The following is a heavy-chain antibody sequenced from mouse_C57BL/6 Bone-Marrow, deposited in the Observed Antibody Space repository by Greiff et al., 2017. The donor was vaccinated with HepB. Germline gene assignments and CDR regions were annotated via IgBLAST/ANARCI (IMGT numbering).Heavy chain of an antibody. Sequence: EVMLVESGGGLVKPGGSLKLSCAASGFTFSSYAMSWVRQTPEKRLEWVATISDGGSYTYYPDNVKGRFTISRDNAKNNLYLQRSHLKSEDTAMYYCARGGPTIVTTWYFDVWGTGTTVTVSS. CDR2: ISDGGSYT. CDR3: ARGGPTIVTTWYFDV. CDR1: GFTFSSYA. D-gene: IGHD2-5*01. J-gene: IGHJ1*03. V-gene: IGHV5-4*03.